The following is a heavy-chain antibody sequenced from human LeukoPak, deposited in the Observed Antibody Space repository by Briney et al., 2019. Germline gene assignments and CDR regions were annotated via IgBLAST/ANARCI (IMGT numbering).Heavy chain of an antibody. CDR3: ARVISPYYDSSGYLDY. D-gene: IGHD3-22*01. J-gene: IGHJ4*02. CDR1: GFTFSSYS. V-gene: IGHV3-21*01. CDR2: ISSSSSYI. Sequence: GGSVRLSCAASGFTFSSYSMNWVRQAPGKGLEWVSSISSSSSYIYYADSVKGRFTISRDNAKNSLYLQMNSLRAEDTAVYYCARVISPYYDSSGYLDYWGQGTLVTVSS.